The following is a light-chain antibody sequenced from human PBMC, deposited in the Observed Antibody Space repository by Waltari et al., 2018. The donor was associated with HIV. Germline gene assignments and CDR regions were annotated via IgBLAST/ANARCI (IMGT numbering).Light chain of an antibody. Sequence: QSVLPQPPSASGTPGQRVSISCSGSSSNIGNRTVNWLQQLPRPAPTLIIYNNNQRPSGGPDRFSCSKSGPSASLAISGLQSEDEADYYCAAWDDRMNGFYVFGTGTKVTVL. J-gene: IGLJ1*01. CDR1: SSNIGNRT. CDR3: AAWDDRMNGFYV. CDR2: NNN. V-gene: IGLV1-44*01.